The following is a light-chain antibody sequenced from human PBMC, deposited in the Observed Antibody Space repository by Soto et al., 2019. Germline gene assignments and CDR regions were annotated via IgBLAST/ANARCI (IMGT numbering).Light chain of an antibody. J-gene: IGKJ1*01. V-gene: IGKV3-20*01. CDR2: GAS. Sequence: EIVLTQSPGTLSLSPGERATLSCRASQSVSSSYLAWYQQKPGQAPRLLIYGASSRATGIPDRFSGSGSGTDFTLTISRLEPEDFAVYYCQRYGSSPGTFGKGTKVEIK. CDR1: QSVSSSY. CDR3: QRYGSSPGT.